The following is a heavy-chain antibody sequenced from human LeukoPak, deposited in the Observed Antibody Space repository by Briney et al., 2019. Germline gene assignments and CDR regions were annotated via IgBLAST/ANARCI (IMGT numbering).Heavy chain of an antibody. V-gene: IGHV3-48*02. CDR2: ISPWSETI. CDR3: AKDHSDYGDYYYYYGMDV. Sequence: PGGSLRLSCATSGFSFSIRGMNWVRHRPGKGLEWVSYISPWSETIYYAESVKGRFTISRDNSKNTLYLQMNSLRDEDTAVYYCAKDHSDYGDYYYYYGMDVWGQGTTVTVSS. CDR1: GFSFSIRG. D-gene: IGHD4-17*01. J-gene: IGHJ6*02.